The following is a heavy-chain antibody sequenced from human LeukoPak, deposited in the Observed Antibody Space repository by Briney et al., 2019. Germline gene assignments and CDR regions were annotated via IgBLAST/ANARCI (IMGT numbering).Heavy chain of an antibody. J-gene: IGHJ4*02. D-gene: IGHD3-22*01. CDR2: INGDGSST. CDR3: ARDLELTYYDSSGYDY. V-gene: IGHV3-74*01. Sequence: GGSLRLSCAASEFTFSAYWMHWVRQVPGKGLVWVSRINGDGSSTSYADSVKVRFTISRDNAKNTLYLQMNSLRAEDTAVYYCARDLELTYYDSSGYDYWGQGTPVTVSS. CDR1: EFTFSAYW.